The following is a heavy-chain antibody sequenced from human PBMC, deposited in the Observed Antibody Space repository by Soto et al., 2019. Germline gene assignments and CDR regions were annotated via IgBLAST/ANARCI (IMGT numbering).Heavy chain of an antibody. CDR1: GYTFSTYA. CDR2: LNGGTGQT. V-gene: IGHV1-3*01. CDR3: ARGKGMEENYYYYGMDL. D-gene: IGHD1-1*01. J-gene: IGHJ6*02. Sequence: GASVKVSCKASGYTFSTYAIHWVRQAPGQSLEWMGWLNGGTGQTRYSQRFQDRVTITRDTSASTAYMEVSSLRPEDTAVYYCARGKGMEENYYYYGMDLWGQGTTVTVSS.